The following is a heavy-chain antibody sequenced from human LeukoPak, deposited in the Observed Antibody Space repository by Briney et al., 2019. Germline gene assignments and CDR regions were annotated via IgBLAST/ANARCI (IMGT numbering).Heavy chain of an antibody. Sequence: GGSLRLSCAASGFTFSSYAMSWVRQAPGKGLEWVSAVSGSSNKTYYADSVKGRFTISRDNSKNTLYLQMNSLRVEDTAVYYCAKWGCTGGSCYPFAYWGQGTLVTVSS. CDR1: GFTFSSYA. D-gene: IGHD2-15*01. CDR2: VSGSSNKT. J-gene: IGHJ4*02. CDR3: AKWGCTGGSCYPFAY. V-gene: IGHV3-23*01.